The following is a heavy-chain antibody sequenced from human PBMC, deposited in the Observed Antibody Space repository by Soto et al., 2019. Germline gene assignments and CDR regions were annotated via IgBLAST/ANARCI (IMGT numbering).Heavy chain of an antibody. CDR2: LNGDASTA. V-gene: IGHV3-74*01. J-gene: IGHJ6*02. CDR3: AKDPIIYGDHTNYYYGMDV. Sequence: GGSLRLSCSASGFTFSTYWMEWVRQAPGKGLLWVSSLNGDASTANYADSVKGRFTISRDNAKNTLYLQMNSLRAEDTAVYYCAKDPIIYGDHTNYYYGMDVWGQGTTVTVS. CDR1: GFTFSTYW. D-gene: IGHD4-17*01.